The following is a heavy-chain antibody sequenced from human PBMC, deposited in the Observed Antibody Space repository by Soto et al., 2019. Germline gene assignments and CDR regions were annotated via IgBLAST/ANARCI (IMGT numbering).Heavy chain of an antibody. D-gene: IGHD4-4*01. CDR1: GYTLTSYD. CDR3: LLRGLQRDY. CDR2: MNTHSGNT. V-gene: IGHV1-8*01. Sequence: QVQLVQSGAEVKTPGASVKVSCKASGYTLTSYDINWVRQATGQGPEWMGWMNTHSGNTGYAQMFQGRVTMTRNTSISTAYMELSSLRSEDTAVYYCLLRGLQRDYRGQGTLVTVSS. J-gene: IGHJ4*02.